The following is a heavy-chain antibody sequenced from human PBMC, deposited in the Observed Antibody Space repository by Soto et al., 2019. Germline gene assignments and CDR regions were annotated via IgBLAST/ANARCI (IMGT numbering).Heavy chain of an antibody. CDR2: ISSSISTM. J-gene: IGHJ4*02. V-gene: IGHV3-48*02. Sequence: AASGFTFSSYSMNWVRQAPGKGLEWLSYISSSISTMHYADSVKGRFTISRDNVKNSLYLQINSLRDEDTAVYYCAREVRDTAVADFDYWGQGTLVTVSS. D-gene: IGHD5-18*01. CDR3: AREVRDTAVADFDY. CDR1: GFTFSSYS.